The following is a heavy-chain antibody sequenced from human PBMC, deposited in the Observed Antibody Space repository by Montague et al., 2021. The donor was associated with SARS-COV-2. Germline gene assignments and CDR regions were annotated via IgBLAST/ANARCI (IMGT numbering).Heavy chain of an antibody. CDR2: IYYSGST. Sequence: TLSLTCTVSGGSISSGGYYRSWIRQHPGKGLEWIGYIYYSGSTYYNPSLKSRVTISVDTSKNQFSLKLSSVTAADTAVYYCARVQGITMIVVAIGAFDIWGQGTMVTVSS. CDR3: ARVQGITMIVVAIGAFDI. V-gene: IGHV4-31*03. CDR1: GGSISSGGYY. D-gene: IGHD3-22*01. J-gene: IGHJ3*02.